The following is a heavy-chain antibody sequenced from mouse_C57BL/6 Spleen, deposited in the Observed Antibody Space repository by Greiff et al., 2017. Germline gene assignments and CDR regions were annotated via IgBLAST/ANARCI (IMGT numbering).Heavy chain of an antibody. CDR2: IDPNSGGT. CDR1: GYTFTSYW. Sequence: VQLQQPGAELVKPGASVKLSCKASGYTFTSYWMHWVQQRPGRGLEWIGRIDPNSGGTKYKENVKSKATLTVDKPSSTAYLQLSSMTSEDSAGYYCAREGYYDDDLQFAYWGQGTLVTVSA. V-gene: IGHV1-72*01. J-gene: IGHJ3*01. CDR3: AREGYYDDDLQFAY. D-gene: IGHD2-4*01.